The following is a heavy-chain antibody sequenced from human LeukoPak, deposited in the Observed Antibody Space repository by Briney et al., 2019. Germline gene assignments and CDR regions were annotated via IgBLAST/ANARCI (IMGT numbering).Heavy chain of an antibody. CDR1: GGSISSGGYY. V-gene: IGHV4-31*03. CDR2: IYYSGST. D-gene: IGHD4-11*01. Sequence: SETLSLTCTVSGGSISSGGYYWSWIRQHPGKGLEWIGYIYYSGSTYYNPSLKSRVTISVDTSKNQFSLKLSSVTAADTAVYYCARSNYSNRNFDYWGQGTLVTVSS. CDR3: ARSNYSNRNFDY. J-gene: IGHJ4*02.